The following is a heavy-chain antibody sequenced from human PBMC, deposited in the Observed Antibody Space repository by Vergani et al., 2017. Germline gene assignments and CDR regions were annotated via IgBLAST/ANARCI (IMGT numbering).Heavy chain of an antibody. V-gene: IGHV1-2*02. J-gene: IGHJ6*03. CDR3: ARGLHDYGGPGHYYYYVDV. Sequence: QVQLVQSGAEVKKPGASVKVSCKASGYTFTGYYMHWLRQAPGQGLEWMGWINPNSGGTNYAQKFQGRVTITADESTSTAYMELSSLRSEDTAVYYCARGLHDYGGPGHYYYYVDVWGKGTTVTVSS. CDR1: GYTFTGYY. D-gene: IGHD4-23*01. CDR2: INPNSGGT.